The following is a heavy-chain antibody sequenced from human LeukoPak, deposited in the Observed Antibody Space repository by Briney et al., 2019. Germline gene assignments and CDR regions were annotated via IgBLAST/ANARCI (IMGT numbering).Heavy chain of an antibody. Sequence: SETLSLTCTVSGGSITSYYWSWIRQPPGKGLEWIAYIYYSGITNYNPSFKSRVTISLDTSKNHFSLKLSSVTAADTAVYYCARAHSSDWHSRFDPWGQGALVTVSS. J-gene: IGHJ5*02. D-gene: IGHD6-19*01. CDR3: ARAHSSDWHSRFDP. CDR1: GGSITSYY. V-gene: IGHV4-59*01. CDR2: IYYSGIT.